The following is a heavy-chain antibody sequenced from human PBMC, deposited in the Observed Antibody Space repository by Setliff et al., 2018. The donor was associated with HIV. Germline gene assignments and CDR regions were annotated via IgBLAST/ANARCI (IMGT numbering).Heavy chain of an antibody. V-gene: IGHV3-21*01. CDR3: ARGAYYYDSSGLDFDY. D-gene: IGHD3-22*01. Sequence: GGSLRLSCAASGFTFSNYTMNWVRQAPGKGLEWVSSISSSSSYIYYTDSLKGRFTISRDNAKNSLYLQMNSLRAENTAVYYCARGAYYYDSSGLDFDYWGQGTLVTVSS. J-gene: IGHJ4*02. CDR1: GFTFSNYT. CDR2: ISSSSSYI.